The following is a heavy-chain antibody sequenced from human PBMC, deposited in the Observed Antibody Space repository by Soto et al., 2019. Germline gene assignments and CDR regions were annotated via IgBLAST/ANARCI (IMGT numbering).Heavy chain of an antibody. Sequence: SLRPSFAARGFTFSSYAMSWVRQAPGKGLEWVSAISGSGGSTYYADSVKGRFTISRDNSKNTLYLQMNSLRAEETAVYYCAKPPGIAAAGTTYYYYGMEVWGQGTTVTVSS. CDR1: GFTFSSYA. D-gene: IGHD6-13*01. CDR2: ISGSGGST. CDR3: AKPPGIAAAGTTYYYYGMEV. V-gene: IGHV3-23*01. J-gene: IGHJ6*02.